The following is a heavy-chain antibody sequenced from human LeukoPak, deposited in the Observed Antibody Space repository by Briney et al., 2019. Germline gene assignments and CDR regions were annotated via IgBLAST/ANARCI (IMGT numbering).Heavy chain of an antibody. V-gene: IGHV3-66*01. D-gene: IGHD6-13*01. J-gene: IGHJ3*02. CDR1: GFTVSNNY. Sequence: GGSLRLSCAASGFTVSNNYMSWVRQAPGQGLEWVSVIYRNGSTYYADSVKGRFTISRDNSKNTLSLQMNSLRAEDTAVYYCAKDRDSSWLDAFDIWGQGTMVTVSS. CDR3: AKDRDSSWLDAFDI. CDR2: IYRNGST.